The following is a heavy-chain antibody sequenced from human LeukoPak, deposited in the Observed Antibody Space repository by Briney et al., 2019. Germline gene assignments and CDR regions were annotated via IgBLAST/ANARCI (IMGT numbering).Heavy chain of an antibody. CDR1: GFTFSSYD. CDR2: ISYDGSNK. J-gene: IGHJ4*02. Sequence: GGSLRLSCAASGFTFSSYDMHWVRQAPGKGLEWVAVISYDGSNKYYADSVKGRFTISRDNSKNTLYLQMNSLRAEDTAVYYCAKVGVYDSSGYSNFDYWGQGTLVIVSS. CDR3: AKVGVYDSSGYSNFDY. D-gene: IGHD3-22*01. V-gene: IGHV3-30*18.